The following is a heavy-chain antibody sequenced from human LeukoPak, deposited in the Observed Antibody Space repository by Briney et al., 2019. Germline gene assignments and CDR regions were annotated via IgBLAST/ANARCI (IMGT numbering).Heavy chain of an antibody. D-gene: IGHD5-18*01. CDR2: IYHSGST. V-gene: IGHV4-30-2*01. CDR3: ARRASGYSFFFDP. CDR1: GVSISSGGYS. J-gene: IGHJ5*02. Sequence: SETLSLTCAVSGVSISSGGYSWSWIRQPPGKGLEWSGYIYHSGSTYYNPSLKSRVTISVDRSKNQFSLKLSSVTAADTAVYYCARRASGYSFFFDPWGQGTLGTVSS.